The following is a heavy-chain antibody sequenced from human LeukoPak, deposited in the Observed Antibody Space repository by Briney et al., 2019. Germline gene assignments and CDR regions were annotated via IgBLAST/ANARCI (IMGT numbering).Heavy chain of an antibody. D-gene: IGHD1-1*01. CDR2: IYPGDSDT. CDR1: RYSFTSYW. Sequence: GESLKFSCKGSRYSFTSYWIGWVRQMPGKGLEWMGIIYPGDSDTRYSPSSQGQVNIPADKSISTAYLQWSSLKASDTAMYYCARHVGSTELDLEYYFDYWGQGTLVTVSS. J-gene: IGHJ4*02. CDR3: ARHVGSTELDLEYYFDY. V-gene: IGHV5-51*01.